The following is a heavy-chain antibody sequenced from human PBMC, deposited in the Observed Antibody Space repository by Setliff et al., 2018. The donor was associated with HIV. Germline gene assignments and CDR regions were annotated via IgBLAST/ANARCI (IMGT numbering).Heavy chain of an antibody. D-gene: IGHD3-16*02. J-gene: IGHJ4*02. CDR1: SGSISTSSYY. Sequence: SETLSLTCIVSSGSISTSSYYWGWIRQSPGKGLEWIGSIYYSGSTYYNPSLKTRITISIDTSKNQFSLRLSSVTAADTAVYYCARQYYDYVWGTYRSQYYFDNWGQGTLVTVSS. V-gene: IGHV4-39*07. CDR2: IYYSGST. CDR3: ARQYYDYVWGTYRSQYYFDN.